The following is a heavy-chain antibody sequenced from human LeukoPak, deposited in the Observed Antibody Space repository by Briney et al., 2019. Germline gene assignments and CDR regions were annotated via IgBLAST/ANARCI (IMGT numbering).Heavy chain of an antibody. D-gene: IGHD1-26*01. CDR1: GGTFSSYA. CDR3: ARETVGADGYFDY. Sequence: SVKVSCKASGGTFSSYAISWVRKAPGQEPEWMGRIIPILGIANYAQKFQGRVTVTADNSTSTAYMALSSLRSEDTAVYFCARETVGADGYFDYWGQGTLVTVSS. V-gene: IGHV1-69*04. J-gene: IGHJ4*02. CDR2: IIPILGIA.